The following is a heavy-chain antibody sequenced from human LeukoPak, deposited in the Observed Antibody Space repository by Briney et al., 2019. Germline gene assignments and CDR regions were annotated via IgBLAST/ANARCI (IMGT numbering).Heavy chain of an antibody. J-gene: IGHJ4*02. CDR3: AKDLHFWSAIDH. CDR2: SGSDDRA. Sequence: GRSLRLSCAAAAFTFTTNATSSVRQAAGKGLGWVSGSGSDDRARYSEFVKSRFTISKDNSKNTMYLQMIGLGAEDTAIYYCAKDLHFWSAIDHWGQGILVTVSS. D-gene: IGHD3-3*02. V-gene: IGHV3-23*01. CDR1: AFTFTTNA.